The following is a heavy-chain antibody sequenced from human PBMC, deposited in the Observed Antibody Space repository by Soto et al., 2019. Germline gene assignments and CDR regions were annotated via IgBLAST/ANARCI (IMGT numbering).Heavy chain of an antibody. CDR1: GGSFSGYY. J-gene: IGHJ4*02. V-gene: IGHV4-34*01. CDR3: ARDNTVTVLDY. CDR2: INHSGST. Sequence: QVQLQQWGAGLLKPSETLSLTCAVYGGSFSGYYWSWIRQPPGKGLEWIGEINHSGSTNYNPSLKIRVTISVDTSKNQFSLKLSSVTAADTAVYYCARDNTVTVLDYWGQGTLVTVSS. D-gene: IGHD4-17*01.